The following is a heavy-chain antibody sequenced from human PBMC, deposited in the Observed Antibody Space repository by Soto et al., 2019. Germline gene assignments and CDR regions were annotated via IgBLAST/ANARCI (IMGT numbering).Heavy chain of an antibody. Sequence: PGGSLRLSCAASGFTFSPYAMTWGRQAPGKGLEWVSSISGSGGNTNYADSVKGRFTVSRDNSKRTLSLQMNSLTEEDTAIYYCAKGLRRLLRTQYYYGLDVWGRGTTVTVSS. CDR2: ISGSGGNT. J-gene: IGHJ6*02. V-gene: IGHV3-23*01. D-gene: IGHD3-16*01. CDR3: AKGLRRLLRTQYYYGLDV. CDR1: GFTFSPYA.